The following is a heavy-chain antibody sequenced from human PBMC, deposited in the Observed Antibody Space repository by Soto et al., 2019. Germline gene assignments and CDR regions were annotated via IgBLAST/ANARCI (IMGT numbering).Heavy chain of an antibody. CDR2: IKGKVHGETT. CDR3: TADPHYYTGGVAY. Sequence: VHLVESGGGLVKPGGSLRLSCAASGFTFSSAWLNWVRQAPGKGLEWVGRIKGKVHGETTDYAAPVKGRFSISRDDSSNTLHLQMNSLEIEDTAVYYCTADPHYYTGGVAYWGQGALVTVSS. J-gene: IGHJ4*02. CDR1: GFTFSSAW. V-gene: IGHV3-15*07. D-gene: IGHD2-8*02.